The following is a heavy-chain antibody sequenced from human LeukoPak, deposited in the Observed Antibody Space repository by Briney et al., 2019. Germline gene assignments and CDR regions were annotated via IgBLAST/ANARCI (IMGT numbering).Heavy chain of an antibody. Sequence: ASVKVSCKASGYTFTSYGISWVRQAPGQGLEWMGWISAYNGNTNYAQKLQGRVTMTTDTSTSTAYMELRSLRSDGTAVYYCARGERTVAGTPYYYYGMDVWGQGTTVTVSS. CDR2: ISAYNGNT. J-gene: IGHJ6*02. CDR3: ARGERTVAGTPYYYYGMDV. D-gene: IGHD6-19*01. V-gene: IGHV1-18*01. CDR1: GYTFTSYG.